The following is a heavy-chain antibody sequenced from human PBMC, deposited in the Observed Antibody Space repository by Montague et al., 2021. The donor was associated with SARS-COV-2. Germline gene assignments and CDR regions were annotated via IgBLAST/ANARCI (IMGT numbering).Heavy chain of an antibody. J-gene: IGHJ6*03. D-gene: IGHD6-19*01. Sequence: TRSLTCSVSGASTSSANDYWTWIRQPAGKGLEWIGHISTSGSSSYNPSLKSRVTIILDTSKQQFSLELTSVTAADTAVYYCARDRRGMAMAGRAYYYYYMDVWGKGTTVTVSS. CDR3: ARDRRGMAMAGRAYYYYYMDV. CDR2: ISTSGSS. CDR1: GASTSSANDY. V-gene: IGHV4-61*09.